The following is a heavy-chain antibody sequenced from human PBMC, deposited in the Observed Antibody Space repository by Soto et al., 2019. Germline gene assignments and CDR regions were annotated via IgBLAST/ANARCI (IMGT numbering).Heavy chain of an antibody. CDR2: IYYSGST. CDR1: GGSVSSGSYY. V-gene: IGHV4-61*01. J-gene: IGHJ3*02. D-gene: IGHD6-6*01. CDR3: ARDGGSIAARGAFDI. Sequence: SETLSLTCTVSGGSVSSGSYYWSWIRQPPGKGLEWIGYIYYSGSTNYNHSLKSRVTISVDTSKNQFSLKLSSVTAADTAVYYCARDGGSIAARGAFDIWGQGTMVTVSS.